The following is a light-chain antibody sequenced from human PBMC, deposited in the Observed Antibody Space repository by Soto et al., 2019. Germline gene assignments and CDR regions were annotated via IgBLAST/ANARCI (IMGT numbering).Light chain of an antibody. CDR3: QQYGNSPQT. Sequence: IVLTQSPGTLSLSPGARATLSCRASQSVSSNYVAWYQQKPGQAPRLLISGASNRATGTPDRFSGSGSGTDFTLTIRRLEPEDFAVYYCQQYGNSPQTFGQGTKVE. V-gene: IGKV3-20*01. J-gene: IGKJ1*01. CDR2: GAS. CDR1: QSVSSNY.